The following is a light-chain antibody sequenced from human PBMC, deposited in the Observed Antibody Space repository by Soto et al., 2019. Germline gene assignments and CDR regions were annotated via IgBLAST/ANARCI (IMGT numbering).Light chain of an antibody. Sequence: QSALTQPASVSGSPGQSITISCTGTSSDVGGYDYVSWYQLHPGKAPKLMVFEVSNRPSGVSSRFSGSKSVNTASLTISGLQAEDEADYFCSSYSISTAYLFGTGTK. V-gene: IGLV2-14*01. CDR1: SSDVGGYDY. J-gene: IGLJ1*01. CDR2: EVS. CDR3: SSYSISTAYL.